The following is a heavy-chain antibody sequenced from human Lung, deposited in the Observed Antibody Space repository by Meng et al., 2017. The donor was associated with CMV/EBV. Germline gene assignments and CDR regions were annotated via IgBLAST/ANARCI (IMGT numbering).Heavy chain of an antibody. Sequence: LLYQSGAWVKNPGASVKVSCKSSGYTFTSYAMNWVRQAPGQGLEWMGWINTNTGNPTYAQGFTGRFVFSLDTSVSTAYLQISSLKAEDTAVYYCARDSPLDGYSLLDYWGQGTLVTVSS. V-gene: IGHV7-4-1*02. CDR1: GYTFTSYA. D-gene: IGHD5-24*01. CDR2: INTNTGNP. J-gene: IGHJ4*02. CDR3: ARDSPLDGYSLLDY.